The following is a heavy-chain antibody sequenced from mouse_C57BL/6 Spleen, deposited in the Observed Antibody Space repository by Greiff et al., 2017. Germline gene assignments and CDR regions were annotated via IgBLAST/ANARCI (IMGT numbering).Heavy chain of an antibody. CDR1: GYAFSSYW. D-gene: IGHD2-2*01. CDR3: ARVYGYDDYDMDY. Sequence: QVQLKESGAELVKPGASVKISCKASGYAFSSYWMNWVKQRPGKGLEWIGQIYPGDGDTNYNGKFKGKATLTADKSSSTAYMQLSSLTSEDSAVYFCARVYGYDDYDMDYWGQGTSVTVSS. J-gene: IGHJ4*01. V-gene: IGHV1-80*01. CDR2: IYPGDGDT.